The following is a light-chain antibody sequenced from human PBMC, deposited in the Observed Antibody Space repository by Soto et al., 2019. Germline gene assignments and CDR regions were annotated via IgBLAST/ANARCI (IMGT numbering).Light chain of an antibody. CDR2: GAS. J-gene: IGKJ1*01. CDR1: PSVSSSY. Sequence: EIVLTQSPGTLSLSPGERATLSCRASPSVSSSYLAWYQQKPGQAPRPLIYGASSRSIGIPDRFSGSGSGTDFTLTISRLEPEDFGVYYFQPYGSSPWTFGQGTKVEIK. CDR3: QPYGSSPWT. V-gene: IGKV3-20*01.